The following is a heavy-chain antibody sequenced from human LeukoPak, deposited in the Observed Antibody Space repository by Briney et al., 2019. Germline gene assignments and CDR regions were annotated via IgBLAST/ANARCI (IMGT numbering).Heavy chain of an antibody. D-gene: IGHD1-26*01. V-gene: IGHV3-11*01. CDR2: ISSSGSTI. CDR3: ARVWYSGSYPVNY. J-gene: IGHJ4*02. CDR1: GFTFSDYY. Sequence: GGSLRLSCAASGFTFSDYYMSWIRQAPGKGLEWVSYISSSGSTIHQADSVKGRFTITRDNAKNSLYLQMNSLRAEDTAVYYCARVWYSGSYPVNYWGQGTLVTVSS.